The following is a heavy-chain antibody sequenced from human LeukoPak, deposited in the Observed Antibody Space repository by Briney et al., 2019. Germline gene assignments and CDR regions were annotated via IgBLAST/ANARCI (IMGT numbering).Heavy chain of an antibody. J-gene: IGHJ2*01. CDR1: GDSVSSNSAA. Sequence: SQTLSLTCAISGDSVSSNSAAWNWIRQSPSRGLEWLGRTYYRSKWYNDYAVSVKSRITINPDTSKNQFSLQLNSVTPEGTAVYYCARAGRWVGATSYWYFDLWGRGTLVTVSS. V-gene: IGHV6-1*01. CDR3: ARAGRWVGATSYWYFDL. D-gene: IGHD1-26*01. CDR2: TYYRSKWYN.